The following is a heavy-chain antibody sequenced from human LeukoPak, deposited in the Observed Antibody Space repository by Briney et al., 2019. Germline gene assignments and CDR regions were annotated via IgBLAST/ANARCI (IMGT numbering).Heavy chain of an antibody. V-gene: IGHV4-30-2*01. J-gene: IGHJ4*02. CDR1: GGSISSGGYY. CDR3: ARDRGSGFFDY. Sequence: SETLSLTCTVSGGSISSGGYYWSWIRQPPGKGLEWIGDIYHSGSTYYNPSLKSRVTISVDRSKNQFSLKLSSVTAADTAVYYCARDRGSGFFDYWGQGTLVTVCS. CDR2: IYHSGST. D-gene: IGHD3-10*01.